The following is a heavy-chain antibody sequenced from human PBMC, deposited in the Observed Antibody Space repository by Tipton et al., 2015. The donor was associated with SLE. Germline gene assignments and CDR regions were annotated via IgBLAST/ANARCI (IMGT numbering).Heavy chain of an antibody. Sequence: TLSLTCTVSGGSISSSSYYWGWIRQPPGKGLEWIGSIYYSGSTYYNPSLKSRVTISVDTSKNQFSLKLSSVTAADTAVYYCARSVRHCYDSSGYFVNWGQGTLVTVSS. CDR3: ARSVRHCYDSSGYFVN. CDR2: IYYSGST. CDR1: GGSISSSSYY. J-gene: IGHJ4*02. D-gene: IGHD3-22*01. V-gene: IGHV4-39*01.